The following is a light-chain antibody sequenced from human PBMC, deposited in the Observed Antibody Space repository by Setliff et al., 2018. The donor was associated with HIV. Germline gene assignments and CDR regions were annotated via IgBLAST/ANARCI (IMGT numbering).Light chain of an antibody. J-gene: IGLJ1*01. Sequence: QSALTQPASVSGSPGQSITISCTGTSSDVGGYNYVSWYQQHPGKAPKLMISDVNKRPTVVSSRFSGSKSGKTASLTISGLQTEDEGDYYCSSYTISSTYVVGTGTK. CDR2: DVN. CDR3: SSYTISSTYV. V-gene: IGLV2-14*01. CDR1: SSDVGGYNY.